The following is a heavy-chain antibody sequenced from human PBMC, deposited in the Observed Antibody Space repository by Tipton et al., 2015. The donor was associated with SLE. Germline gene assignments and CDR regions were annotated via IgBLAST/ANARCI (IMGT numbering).Heavy chain of an antibody. CDR3: ARGAKERITLVRVRPYYFDY. V-gene: IGHV4-4*07. CDR2: MYLSGST. D-gene: IGHD3-10*01. J-gene: IGHJ4*01. CDR1: GVSISTYY. Sequence: TLSLTCTVSGVSISTYYWAWIRQPAGKGLEWVGRMYLSGSTNYNPSLKSRVTISVDTSNNQLSLKLTSVTAADTAVYYCARGAKERITLVRVRPYYFDYWGQGSLVTVSS.